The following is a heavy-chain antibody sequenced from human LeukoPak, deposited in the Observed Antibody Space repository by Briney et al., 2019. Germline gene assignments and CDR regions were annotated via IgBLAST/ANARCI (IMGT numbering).Heavy chain of an antibody. J-gene: IGHJ3*02. V-gene: IGHV1-69*13. CDR3: ARRSNGASDDAFDI. Sequence: ASVKVSCKASGGTFSSYAISWVRQAPGQGLEWMGGIIPIFGTANYAQKFQSRVTITADESTSTAYMELSSLRSEDTAVYYCARRSNGASDDAFDIWGQGTMVTVSS. CDR1: GGTFSSYA. CDR2: IIPIFGTA. D-gene: IGHD1-1*01.